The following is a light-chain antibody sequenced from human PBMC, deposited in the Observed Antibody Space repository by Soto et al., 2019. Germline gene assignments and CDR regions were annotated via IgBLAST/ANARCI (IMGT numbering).Light chain of an antibody. J-gene: IGLJ1*01. CDR3: SSYTSSSTYV. CDR2: DVS. CDR1: SSDVGGYNY. V-gene: IGLV2-14*01. Sequence: QSVLTQPPSVSGSPGQSITISCTGTSSDVGGYNYVSWYQQYPGKAPKFMIYDVSNRPSGVSNRFSGSKSGNTASLTISGLQAEDEADYYCSSYTSSSTYVFGTGTKVTVL.